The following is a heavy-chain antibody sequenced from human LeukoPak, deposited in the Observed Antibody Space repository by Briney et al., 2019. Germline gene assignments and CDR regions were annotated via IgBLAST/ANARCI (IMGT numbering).Heavy chain of an antibody. CDR3: ARGYGSGSYFVY. CDR1: GASSSGYY. Sequence: KPSETLSLTCAVYGASSSGYYWSWIRQPPGKGLEWIGEINQSGSTNQNPSLKSRVTISIDTSKNQFSLKLSSVTAADTAVYYCARGYGSGSYFVYWGQGTQVTVSS. V-gene: IGHV4-34*01. D-gene: IGHD3-10*01. J-gene: IGHJ4*02. CDR2: INQSGST.